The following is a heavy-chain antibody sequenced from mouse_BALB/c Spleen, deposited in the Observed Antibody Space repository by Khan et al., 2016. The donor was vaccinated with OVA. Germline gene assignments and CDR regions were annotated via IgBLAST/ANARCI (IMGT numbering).Heavy chain of an antibody. CDR1: GYSINSDYA. CDR3: ARICGGDFDY. J-gene: IGHJ2*01. CDR2: ISYSGNT. Sequence: EVQLQESGPGLVKPSQSLSLTCTVTGYSINSDYAWNWIRQFPGNKLEWMGFISYSGNTNYNPSLKSRISITRDTSKNQFFLQLTSVTTEDTATYYCARICGGDFDYWGQGTTLTVSS. V-gene: IGHV3-2*02.